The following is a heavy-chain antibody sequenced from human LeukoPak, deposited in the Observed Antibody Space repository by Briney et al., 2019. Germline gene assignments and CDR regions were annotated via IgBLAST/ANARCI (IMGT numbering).Heavy chain of an antibody. CDR2: IWYDGSNK. CDR3: AREGYYDSSGFFDY. D-gene: IGHD3-22*01. Sequence: GGSLRLSCAASGFTFSSYGMHWVRQAPGKGLEWVVVIWYDGSNKYYADSVKGRFTISRDNSKNPLYLQMNSLRAEDTAVYYCAREGYYDSSGFFDYWGQGTLVTVSS. CDR1: GFTFSSYG. J-gene: IGHJ4*02. V-gene: IGHV3-33*01.